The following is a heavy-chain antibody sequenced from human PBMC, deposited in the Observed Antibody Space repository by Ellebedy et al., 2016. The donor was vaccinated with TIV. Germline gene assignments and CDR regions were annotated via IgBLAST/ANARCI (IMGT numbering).Heavy chain of an antibody. V-gene: IGHV3-30*02. J-gene: IGHJ4*02. Sequence: GGSLRLSCAASGFTFVSFGMHWVRQPPGKGLEWVAFIRNDGSKAYYADSVKGRFTASRDNSKNTLYLQVNSLSPGDTAVYYCARRPGDGYNPFDYWGQGTLVTVSS. D-gene: IGHD5-24*01. CDR1: GFTFVSFG. CDR3: ARRPGDGYNPFDY. CDR2: IRNDGSKA.